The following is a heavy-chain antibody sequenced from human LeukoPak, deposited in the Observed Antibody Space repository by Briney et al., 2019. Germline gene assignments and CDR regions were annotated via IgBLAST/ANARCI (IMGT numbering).Heavy chain of an antibody. CDR3: ARDLSGYSGYDLFY. V-gene: IGHV3-21*01. J-gene: IGHJ4*02. Sequence: GSLKISCAASGFTFSSYSMNWVRQAPGKGLEWVSSISSSSSYIYYADSVKGRFTISRDNAKNSLYLQMNSLRAEDTAVYYCARDLSGYSGYDLFYWGQGTLVTVSS. CDR1: GFTFSSYS. D-gene: IGHD5-12*01. CDR2: ISSSSSYI.